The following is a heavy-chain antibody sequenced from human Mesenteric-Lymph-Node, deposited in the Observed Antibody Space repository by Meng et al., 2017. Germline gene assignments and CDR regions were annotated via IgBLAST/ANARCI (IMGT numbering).Heavy chain of an antibody. Sequence: SETLSLTCAVYGGSFSGYYWSWIRQPPGKGLEWIGEINHSGSTNYNPSLKSRVTISVDTSKNQFSLKLSSVTAADTAVYYCARATHSSSWYGAYYGMDVWGQGTTVTVSS. CDR2: INHSGST. V-gene: IGHV4-34*01. CDR1: GGSFSGYY. J-gene: IGHJ6*02. D-gene: IGHD6-13*01. CDR3: ARATHSSSWYGAYYGMDV.